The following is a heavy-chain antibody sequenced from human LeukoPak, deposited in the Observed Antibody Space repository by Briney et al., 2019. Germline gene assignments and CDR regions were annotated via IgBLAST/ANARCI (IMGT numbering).Heavy chain of an antibody. D-gene: IGHD6-25*01. CDR1: GGSISSGDYY. V-gene: IGHV4-61*08. CDR3: ARDLSGFDY. J-gene: IGHJ4*02. Sequence: SGTLSLTCTVSGGSISSGDYYWSWIRQPPGKGLEWIGYIYYSGSTNYNPSLKSRVTISVDTSKNQFSLKLSSVTAADTVVYYCARDLSGFDYWGQGTLVTVSS. CDR2: IYYSGST.